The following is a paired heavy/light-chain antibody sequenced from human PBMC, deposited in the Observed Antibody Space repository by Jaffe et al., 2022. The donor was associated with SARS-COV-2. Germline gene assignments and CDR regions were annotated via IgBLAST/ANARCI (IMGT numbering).Heavy chain of an antibody. CDR2: FYYSGST. CDR3: ATQIYYYYFMDV. CDR1: GGSISSSTYY. V-gene: IGHV4-39*01. Sequence: QLQLQESGPGLVKPSETLSLTCTVSGGSISSSTYYWGWIRQPPGKGLEWIGSFYYSGSTYYNPSLKSRVTISVDTSKNQFSLKLSSVTAADTAVYYCATQIYYYYFMDVWGKGTTVTVSS. J-gene: IGHJ6*03.
Light chain of an antibody. CDR1: SASVSTNYY. CDR2: STN. Sequence: QTVVTQEPSFSVSPGETVTLTCGLSSASVSTNYYPSWYQQTPGQAPRTLIYSTNTRSSGVPDRFSGSILGNKAALTITGAQAADESDYYCVLYMGGGIWVFGGGTKLTVL. J-gene: IGLJ3*02. CDR3: VLYMGGGIWV. V-gene: IGLV8-61*01.